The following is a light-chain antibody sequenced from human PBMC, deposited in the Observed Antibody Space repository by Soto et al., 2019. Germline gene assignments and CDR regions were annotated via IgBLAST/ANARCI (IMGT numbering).Light chain of an antibody. Sequence: DVQMTQSPSSLSASVGDRVTITCRASHDIRNYLAWYQHQPGKVPKLLIYAASTSQPGAPSLCSGSGYGTDFTLTISSLQPEYVAIYYCQQYENYWTFGQGTKVDIK. V-gene: IGKV1-27*01. CDR1: HDIRNY. J-gene: IGKJ1*01. CDR2: AAS. CDR3: QQYENYWT.